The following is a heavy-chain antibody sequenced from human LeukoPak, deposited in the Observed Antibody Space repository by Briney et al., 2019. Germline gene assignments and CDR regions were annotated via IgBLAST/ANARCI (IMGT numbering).Heavy chain of an antibody. V-gene: IGHV3-7*01. CDR3: ARGSAMVQKGWFDP. Sequence: GGSLRLSCAASGFTFSRYWMSWVRQAPGKGLEWVANINQDGSVKYYMDSVKGRFTISRDNAKNSLYLQMNSLRAEDTAVYYCARGSAMVQKGWFDPWGQGTLVTVSS. J-gene: IGHJ5*02. D-gene: IGHD5-18*01. CDR2: INQDGSVK. CDR1: GFTFSRYW.